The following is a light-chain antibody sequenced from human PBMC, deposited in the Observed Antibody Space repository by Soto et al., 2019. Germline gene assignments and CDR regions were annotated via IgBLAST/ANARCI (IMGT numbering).Light chain of an antibody. V-gene: IGLV2-14*01. CDR2: EVS. CDR1: SSYVGGYDY. CDR3: SSYTSSITVDVV. J-gene: IGLJ2*01. Sequence: QSVLTQPASVSGSPGQSITISCTGTSSYVGGYDYVSWYQHFPGKAPKLIIYEVSNRPSGVSNRFSGSKSGNTASLTISGLQAEDEADYYCSSYTSSITVDVVFGGGTKLTVL.